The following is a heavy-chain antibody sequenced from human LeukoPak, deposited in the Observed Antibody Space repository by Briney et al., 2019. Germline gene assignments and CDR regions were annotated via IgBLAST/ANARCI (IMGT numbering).Heavy chain of an antibody. Sequence: ASETLSLTCAVYGGSFSGYYWSWIRQPPGKGLEWIGEINHSGSTNYNPSLKSRVTISVDTSKNQFSLKLSSVTAAGTAVYYCARVGRGYSYGLRYFDYWGQGTLVTVSS. V-gene: IGHV4-34*01. CDR3: ARVGRGYSYGLRYFDY. CDR2: INHSGST. J-gene: IGHJ4*02. CDR1: GGSFSGYY. D-gene: IGHD5-18*01.